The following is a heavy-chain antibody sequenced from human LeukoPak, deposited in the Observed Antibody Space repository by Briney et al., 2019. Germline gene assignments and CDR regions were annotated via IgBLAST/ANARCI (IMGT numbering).Heavy chain of an antibody. J-gene: IGHJ4*02. Sequence: SETLSLTCTVSRYSISSGYYWGWIRQPPGKGLEWIGSISHSGSTYYNPSLKSRVTISVDTSKNQFSLKLSSVTAADTAVYYCARWGSMVRGVIRAFDYWGQGTLVTVSS. V-gene: IGHV4-38-2*02. D-gene: IGHD3-10*01. CDR2: ISHSGST. CDR3: ARWGSMVRGVIRAFDY. CDR1: RYSISSGYY.